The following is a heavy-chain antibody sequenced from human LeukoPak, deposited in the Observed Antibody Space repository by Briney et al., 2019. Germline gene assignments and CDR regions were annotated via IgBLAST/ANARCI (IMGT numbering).Heavy chain of an antibody. Sequence: ASVKVSCKASGYTFTGYYMHWVRQAPGQGLEWMGWINPNSGGTNYAQKFQGRVTMTRDTSISTAYMELSRLRSDDTAVYYCARAISGYYDSSGYYRWGQGTLVTVSS. V-gene: IGHV1-2*02. CDR2: INPNSGGT. CDR3: ARAISGYYDSSGYYR. J-gene: IGHJ4*02. D-gene: IGHD3-22*01. CDR1: GYTFTGYY.